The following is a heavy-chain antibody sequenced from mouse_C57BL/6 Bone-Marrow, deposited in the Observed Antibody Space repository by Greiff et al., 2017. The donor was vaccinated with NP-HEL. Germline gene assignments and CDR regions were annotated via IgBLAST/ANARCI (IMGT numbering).Heavy chain of an antibody. CDR1: GGKGREGE. V-gene: IGHV7-1*01. CDR3: ARDNWDWYFDV. D-gene: IGHD4-1*01. Sequence: EGKGGEEGGGGGQSGRSLRLSCATSGGKGREGEREWGGQEGGKGGEGREERRKKGKEYTTEYSASVKGRFIVSRDTSQSILYLQMNALRAEDTAIYYCARDNWDWYFDVWGTGTTVTVSS. CDR2: RRKKGKEYTT. J-gene: IGHJ1*03.